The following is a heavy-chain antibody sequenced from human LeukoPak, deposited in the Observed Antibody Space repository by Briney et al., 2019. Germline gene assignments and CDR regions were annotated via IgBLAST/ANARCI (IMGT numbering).Heavy chain of an antibody. V-gene: IGHV3-7*03. CDR1: GFTFSSYT. J-gene: IGHJ4*02. D-gene: IGHD5-24*01. Sequence: GGSLRLSCAASGFTFSSYTVSWVRLAPGKGLERVANIKEDGTETYYVDSVKGRFTISRDNAKNSLYLQMNSLRVEDTAVYYCAKEGRSLQTYWGQGTLVTVSS. CDR3: AKEGRSLQTY. CDR2: IKEDGTET.